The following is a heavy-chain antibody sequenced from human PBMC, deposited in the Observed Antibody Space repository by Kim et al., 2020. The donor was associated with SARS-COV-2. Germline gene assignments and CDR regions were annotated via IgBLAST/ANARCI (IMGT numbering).Heavy chain of an antibody. CDR1: GYTFTSYD. J-gene: IGHJ3*02. Sequence: ASVKVSCKASGYTFTSYDINWERQAPGQGLEWMGWMNPNSGNTGYAQKLQGRVTMTRNTSISTAYMELSSLRSEDTAVYYCARVAGIGNAFDIWGQGTMGTVSS. D-gene: IGHD6-19*01. V-gene: IGHV1-8*01. CDR3: ARVAGIGNAFDI. CDR2: MNPNSGNT.